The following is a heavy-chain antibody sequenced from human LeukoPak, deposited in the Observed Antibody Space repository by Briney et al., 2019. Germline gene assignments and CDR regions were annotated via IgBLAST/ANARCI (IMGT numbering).Heavy chain of an antibody. Sequence: ASVKVSCKASGYTFTGYYMHWVRQAPGQGLEWMGWINPNSGGTNYAQKFQGRVTMTRDTSISTAYMELSRLRSDDTAVYYCARTGYSSRPEGQYNWFDPWGQGTLVTVSS. V-gene: IGHV1-2*02. CDR2: INPNSGGT. J-gene: IGHJ5*02. CDR3: ARTGYSSRPEGQYNWFDP. D-gene: IGHD6-19*01. CDR1: GYTFTGYY.